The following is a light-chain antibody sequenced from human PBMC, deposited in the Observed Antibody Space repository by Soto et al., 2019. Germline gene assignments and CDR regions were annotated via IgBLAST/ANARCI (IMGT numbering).Light chain of an antibody. CDR3: QQSDGSMYT. V-gene: IGKV3-20*01. CDR1: QSLSDNT. CDR2: GAS. J-gene: IGKJ2*01. Sequence: EILLTQSPGTLSLSPGESGTLSCRASQSLSDNTLAWYPWKPGQAPRLLIYGASRRAPSIPDRFSGRGSGTDFTLKISRLEPEDFAMYYCQQSDGSMYTFGQGTKVDIK.